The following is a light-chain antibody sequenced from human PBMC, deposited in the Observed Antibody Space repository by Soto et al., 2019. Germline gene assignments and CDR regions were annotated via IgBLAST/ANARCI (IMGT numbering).Light chain of an antibody. CDR2: EVS. CDR1: SSDVGGYNY. CDR3: SSYTSSTAYV. V-gene: IGLV2-14*01. J-gene: IGLJ1*01. Sequence: QSVQTQPASVSGSPGQSITISCTGTSSDVGGYNYVSWYQLHPGKAPKLMVYEVSNRPSGVSNRFSGSKSGNTASLTISGLQAEDEADYYCSSYTSSTAYVFGTGTKV.